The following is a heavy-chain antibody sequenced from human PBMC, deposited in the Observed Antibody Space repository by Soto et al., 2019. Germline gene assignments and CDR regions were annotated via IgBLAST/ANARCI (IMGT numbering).Heavy chain of an antibody. V-gene: IGHV3-33*01. CDR1: GFTFSSYG. CDR3: ARDDIPGRAVAIYGMDV. J-gene: IGHJ6*02. CDR2: IWYDESNK. Sequence: QVQLVESGGGVVQPGRSLRLSCAASGFTFSSYGMHWVRQAPGKGLEWVAVIWYDESNKYYADSVKGRFTISRDNSKNTLYLQMNSLRAEDTAVYYCARDDIPGRAVAIYGMDVWGQGTTVTVSS. D-gene: IGHD6-19*01.